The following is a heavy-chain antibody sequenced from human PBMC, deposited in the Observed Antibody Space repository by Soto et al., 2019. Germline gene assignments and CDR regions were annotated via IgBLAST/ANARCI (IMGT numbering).Heavy chain of an antibody. D-gene: IGHD1-26*01. V-gene: IGHV1-3*01. J-gene: IGHJ4*02. Sequence: GASVKVSCKASGYTLSNYAMHWVRQAPGQRLEWMGWINAGSGSIKYSQKFQGRVTMTRDTSTSTVYMELSSLRSEDTAVYYCAREEWELITFDYWGQGTLVTVSS. CDR2: INAGSGSI. CDR3: AREEWELITFDY. CDR1: GYTLSNYA.